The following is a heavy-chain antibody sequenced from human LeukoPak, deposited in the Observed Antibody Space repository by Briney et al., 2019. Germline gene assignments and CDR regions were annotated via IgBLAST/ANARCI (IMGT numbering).Heavy chain of an antibody. V-gene: IGHV4-59*01. CDR1: GGSISSYY. Sequence: PSETLSLTCTVSGGSISSYYWSWIRQPPGKGLEWIGYIYYSGITNYNPSLKSRVTISVDTSKNQFSLKLSSVAAADTAVYYCASGGGWFGELYLDYWGQGTLVTVSS. CDR3: ASGGGWFGELYLDY. J-gene: IGHJ4*02. D-gene: IGHD3-10*01. CDR2: IYYSGIT.